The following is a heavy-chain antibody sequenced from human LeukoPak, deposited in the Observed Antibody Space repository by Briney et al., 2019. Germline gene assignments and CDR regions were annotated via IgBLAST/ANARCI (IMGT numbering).Heavy chain of an antibody. J-gene: IGHJ4*02. CDR2: IWYDGSNK. CDR1: GFSFANSG. V-gene: IGHV3-33*01. CDR3: ARDQSGGGWKHFDY. D-gene: IGHD6-19*01. Sequence: PGGSLRLSCAASGFSFANSGMHWVRQAPGKGLEWVTVIWYDGSNKYYADSVKGRFTISRDNSKNTLYLQMNSLRAEDTGVYYCARDQSGGGWKHFDYWGQGALVTVSS.